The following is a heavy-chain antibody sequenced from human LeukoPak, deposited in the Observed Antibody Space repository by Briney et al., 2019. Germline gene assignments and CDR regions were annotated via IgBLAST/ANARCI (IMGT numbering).Heavy chain of an antibody. Sequence: PSQTLSLTCTVSGGSISSGGYYWSWIRQPPGKGLEWIGYIYHSGSTYYNPSLKSRVTISVDRSKNQFSLKLSSVTAADTAVYYCSYFDWLLYYFDYWGQGTLVTVSS. CDR1: GGSISSGGYY. J-gene: IGHJ4*02. V-gene: IGHV4-30-2*01. CDR2: IYHSGST. D-gene: IGHD3-9*01. CDR3: SYFDWLLYYFDY.